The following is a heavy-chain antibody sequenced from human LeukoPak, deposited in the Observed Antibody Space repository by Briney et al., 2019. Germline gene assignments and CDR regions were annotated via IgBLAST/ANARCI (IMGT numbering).Heavy chain of an antibody. D-gene: IGHD1-26*01. CDR1: GFTFSSYA. CDR2: ISSNGGST. Sequence: GGSLRLSCAASGFTFSSYAMHWVRQAPGKGLEYVSAISSNGGSTYYANSVKGRFTISRDNSKNTLYLQMGSLRAEDMAVYYCARARGSGSYPFDYWGQGTLVTVYS. V-gene: IGHV3-64*01. CDR3: ARARGSGSYPFDY. J-gene: IGHJ4*02.